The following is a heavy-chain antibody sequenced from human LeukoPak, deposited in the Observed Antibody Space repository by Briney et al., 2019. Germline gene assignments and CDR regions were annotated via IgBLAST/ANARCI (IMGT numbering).Heavy chain of an antibody. CDR3: AKDPGIVGASALFDY. V-gene: IGHV3-23*01. CDR1: GFTFSSYA. J-gene: IGHJ4*02. Sequence: GGSLRLSCAASGFTFSSYAMSWVRQAPGKGLEWVSAISGSGGSTYYADSVKGRFTISRDNSKNTLYLQMNSLRAEDTAVYYCAKDPGIVGASALFDYWGQATLVTVSS. D-gene: IGHD1-26*01. CDR2: ISGSGGST.